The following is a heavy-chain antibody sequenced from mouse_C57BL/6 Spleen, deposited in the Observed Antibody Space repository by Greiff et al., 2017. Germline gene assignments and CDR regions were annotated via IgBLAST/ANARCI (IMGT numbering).Heavy chain of an antibody. CDR3: ARDRSGPYAMDY. CDR1: GYAFSSYW. V-gene: IGHV1-80*01. D-gene: IGHD3-2*02. J-gene: IGHJ4*01. Sequence: QVQLQQSGAELVKPGASVKISCKASGYAFSSYWMNWVKQRPGKGLEWIGQIYPGDGDTNYNGKFKGKATLTADKSSSTAYMQLSSLTSEDSAVXFCARDRSGPYAMDYWGQGTSVTVSS. CDR2: IYPGDGDT.